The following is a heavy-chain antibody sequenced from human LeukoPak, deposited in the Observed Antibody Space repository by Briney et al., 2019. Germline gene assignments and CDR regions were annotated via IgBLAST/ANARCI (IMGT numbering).Heavy chain of an antibody. Sequence: SETLSLTCTVSGGSISSGGYYWSWIRQHPGKGLEWIGYIYYSGSTYYNPSLKSRVTISVDTSKNQFSLKLSSVTAADTAVYYCARVGYGYYDSSGYDDHWGQGTLVTVSS. J-gene: IGHJ5*02. CDR3: ARVGYGYYDSSGYDDH. V-gene: IGHV4-31*03. CDR1: GGSISSGGYY. D-gene: IGHD3-22*01. CDR2: IYYSGST.